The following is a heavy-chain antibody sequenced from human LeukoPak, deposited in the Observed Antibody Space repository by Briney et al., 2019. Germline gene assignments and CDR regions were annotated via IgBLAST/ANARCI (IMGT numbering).Heavy chain of an antibody. CDR2: ISYSGST. CDR1: GCTISSYY. CDR3: ARGRLGGSGSYYNVLDY. J-gene: IGHJ4*02. Sequence: PSETLSLTCTVSGCTISSYYLSWIRQPPGKGLEWIGYISYSGSTNYNPSLKSRVTMSVDTSRNQFSLKLSSVTAADTAVYYCARGRLGGSGSYYNVLDYWGQGTLVTVSS. D-gene: IGHD3-10*01. V-gene: IGHV4-59*01.